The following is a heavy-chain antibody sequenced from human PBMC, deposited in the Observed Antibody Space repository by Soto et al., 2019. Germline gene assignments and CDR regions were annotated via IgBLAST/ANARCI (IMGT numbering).Heavy chain of an antibody. CDR2: ILPIFGRT. CDR1: GAIFSSNA. J-gene: IGHJ4*02. D-gene: IGHD5-18*01. Sequence: QVQLVQSGAAVKKPGSSLKVTCKASGAIFSSNAISWVRQAPGQGLEWMGGILPIFGRTNYAQKFQGSVTITADESTRTAYMELSSLKSEDTAVYYCATGGRGYSYAPRFYFEYWGQGTLVTVSS. V-gene: IGHV1-69*01. CDR3: ATGGRGYSYAPRFYFEY.